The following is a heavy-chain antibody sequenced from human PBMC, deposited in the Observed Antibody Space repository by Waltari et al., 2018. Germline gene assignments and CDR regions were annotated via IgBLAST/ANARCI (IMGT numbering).Heavy chain of an antibody. D-gene: IGHD6-13*01. CDR3: ARGIASAGRPAGHYYYYMDV. J-gene: IGHJ6*03. CDR1: VDTFTRYD. Sequence: QVQLVPSGAEVKKPLASVKVSCKASVDTFTRYDINRVRQATGQGIEWMGWMNPNSGNTGYAKKFQGRITMTRNTSISTAHMELSGLTSEDTAVYYCARGIASAGRPAGHYYYYMDVWGKGTTVTVSS. V-gene: IGHV1-8*01. CDR2: MNPNSGNT.